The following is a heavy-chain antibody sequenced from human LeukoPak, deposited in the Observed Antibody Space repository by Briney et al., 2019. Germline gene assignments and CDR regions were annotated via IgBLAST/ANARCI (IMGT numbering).Heavy chain of an antibody. D-gene: IGHD3-16*01. V-gene: IGHV3-23*01. J-gene: IGHJ3*02. Sequence: GGSLRLSCAASGFTFSTYAMNWVRQAPGKRLEWVSSITGSGRDTYYAGSVKGRITISRDNSRNTLYLQMNSLRAEDTALYYCAKSHGDYVWGSYPSAFDIWGRGTMVTVSS. CDR2: ITGSGRDT. CDR3: AKSHGDYVWGSYPSAFDI. CDR1: GFTFSTYA.